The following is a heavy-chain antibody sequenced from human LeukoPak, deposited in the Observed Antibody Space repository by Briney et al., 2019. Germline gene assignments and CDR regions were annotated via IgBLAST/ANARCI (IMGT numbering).Heavy chain of an antibody. CDR3: AKGVAAADPDAFDI. Sequence: GGSLRLSCAASGFTFSSYAMHWVRQAPGKGLEWVAVISYDGSNKYYADSVKGRFTISRDNSKNTLYLQMNSLRAEDTAVYYCAKGVAAADPDAFDIWGQGTMVTVSS. CDR2: ISYDGSNK. D-gene: IGHD6-13*01. CDR1: GFTFSSYA. V-gene: IGHV3-30*04. J-gene: IGHJ3*02.